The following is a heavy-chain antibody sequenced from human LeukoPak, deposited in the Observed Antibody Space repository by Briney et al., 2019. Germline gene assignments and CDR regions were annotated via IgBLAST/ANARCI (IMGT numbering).Heavy chain of an antibody. CDR1: GVSISSTNYY. D-gene: IGHD3-9*01. Sequence: SETLSLTCIVSGVSISSTNYYWGWIRQPPGKGLEWVGSIYETGSTYYNPSLMRRVTISLDTSKNQFSLILSSVTAADTAMYYCAREVRYFYWLPGGNDAFDIWGQGTMVTVSA. V-gene: IGHV4-39*07. CDR3: AREVRYFYWLPGGNDAFDI. J-gene: IGHJ3*02. CDR2: IYETGST.